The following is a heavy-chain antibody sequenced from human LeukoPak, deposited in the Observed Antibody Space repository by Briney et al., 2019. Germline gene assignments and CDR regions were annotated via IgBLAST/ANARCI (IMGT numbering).Heavy chain of an antibody. D-gene: IGHD1-26*01. CDR2: IYYSGRT. J-gene: IGHJ4*02. V-gene: IGHV4-34*01. CDR3: ARDVGRKHFDY. CDR1: GGSFSGYY. Sequence: PSETLSLTCAVYGGSFSGYYWSWIRQPPGKGLEWIGSIYYSGRTCYNPSLKSRVTISVDTSKNQFSLKLSSVTAADTAVYYCARDVGRKHFDYWGQGTLVTVSS.